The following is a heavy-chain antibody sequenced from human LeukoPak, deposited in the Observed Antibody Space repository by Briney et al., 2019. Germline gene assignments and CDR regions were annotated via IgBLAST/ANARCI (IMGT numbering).Heavy chain of an antibody. CDR3: ARRYNWNYAGGLDY. J-gene: IGHJ4*02. V-gene: IGHV3-7*01. CDR1: GFTFSSYW. Sequence: GGSLRLSCAASGFTFSSYWMSWVRQAPGKGLEWVANIKQDGSEKYYVDSVKGRFTISRDNAKNSLYLQMNSLRAEDTAVYYCARRYNWNYAGGLDYWGQGTLVTVSS. CDR2: IKQDGSEK. D-gene: IGHD1-7*01.